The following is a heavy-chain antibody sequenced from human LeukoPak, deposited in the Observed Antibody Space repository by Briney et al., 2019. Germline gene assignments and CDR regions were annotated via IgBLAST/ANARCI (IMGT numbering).Heavy chain of an antibody. CDR2: ISSSSSYI. V-gene: IGHV3-21*01. J-gene: IGHJ4*02. Sequence: GGSLRLSCAASGFTFSSYSMNWVRQAPGKGLEWVSSISSSSSYIYYAGSVKGRFTISRDNAKNPLYLQMNSLRAEDTAVYYCARVKGGSYYPFDYWGQGTLVTVSS. CDR3: ARVKGGSYYPFDY. CDR1: GFTFSSYS. D-gene: IGHD1-26*01.